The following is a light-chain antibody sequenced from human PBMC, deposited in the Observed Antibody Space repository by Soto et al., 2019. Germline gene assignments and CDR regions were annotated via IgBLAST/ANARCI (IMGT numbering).Light chain of an antibody. CDR1: QGISSY. CDR2: AAS. Sequence: IRMTQSPSSLSASTGDRVTMTCRASQGISSYLAWYQQKPGKAPKLLIYAASTLQSGVPSRFSGSGSGTDFTLTISCLQSEDFATYYCQQYYSYLWTFGQGTKVEIK. V-gene: IGKV1-8*01. J-gene: IGKJ1*01. CDR3: QQYYSYLWT.